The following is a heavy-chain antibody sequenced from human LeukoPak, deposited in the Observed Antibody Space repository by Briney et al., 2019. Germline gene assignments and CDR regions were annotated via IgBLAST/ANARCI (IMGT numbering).Heavy chain of an antibody. J-gene: IGHJ4*02. CDR1: GFTFSSYS. V-gene: IGHV3-21*01. D-gene: IGHD3-9*01. CDR2: ISSSSSYI. CDR3: ARDQTQSGLLRYFDWLLSPFDY. Sequence: GGSLRLSCAASGFTFSSYSMNWVRQAPGKGLEWVSSISSSSSYIYYADPVKGRFTISRDNAKNSLYLQMNSLRAEDTAVYYCARDQTQSGLLRYFDWLLSPFDYWGQGTLVTVSS.